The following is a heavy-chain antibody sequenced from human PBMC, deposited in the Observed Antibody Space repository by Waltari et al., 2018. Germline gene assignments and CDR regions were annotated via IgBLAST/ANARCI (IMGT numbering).Heavy chain of an antibody. D-gene: IGHD3-10*01. Sequence: QVQLLESGGGVVQPGGSLSLSCAAAGFTFSSYGMHWVRQAPGKGLEWVAFIRYDGSNKYYADSVKGRFTISRDNSKNTAVYYCAKDLEVSRQLTLDYWGQGTLVTVSS. J-gene: IGHJ4*02. CDR3: Y. CDR2: IRYDGSNK. V-gene: IGHV3-30*02. CDR1: GFTFSSYG.